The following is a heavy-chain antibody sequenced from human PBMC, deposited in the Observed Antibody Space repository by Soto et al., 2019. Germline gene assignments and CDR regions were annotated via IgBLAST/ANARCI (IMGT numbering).Heavy chain of an antibody. V-gene: IGHV3-30*01. Sequence: QEQLVESGGGVVQPGRSLRLSCTASGFTFRSHAMHWVRQAPGKGLEWVAVISYDGRNNYYADSEKGRFTISRDNSKNTLYLQVNSLTTEDTAVYYCARDRAGDILAISLAATPYFDSWGQGTLVTVSS. J-gene: IGHJ4*02. CDR1: GFTFRSHA. CDR3: ARDRAGDILAISLAATPYFDS. D-gene: IGHD2-15*01. CDR2: ISYDGRNN.